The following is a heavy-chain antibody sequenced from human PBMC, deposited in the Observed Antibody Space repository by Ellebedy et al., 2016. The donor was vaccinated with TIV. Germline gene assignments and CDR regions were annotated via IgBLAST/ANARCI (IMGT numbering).Heavy chain of an antibody. CDR1: GFTARANY. V-gene: IGHV3-53*01. CDR2: IYTGGAT. Sequence: GESLKISCAASGFTARANYMNWVRQAPGKGLEWVSIIYTGGATYYADSVKGRFTLSRDTSKNTLYLQMNNLRVEDTAVYYCARDPMIYYGMDVWGQGTTVTVSS. D-gene: IGHD3-16*01. CDR3: ARDPMIYYGMDV. J-gene: IGHJ6*02.